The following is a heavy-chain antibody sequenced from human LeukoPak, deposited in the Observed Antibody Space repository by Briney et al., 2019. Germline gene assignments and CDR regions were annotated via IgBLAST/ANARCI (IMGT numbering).Heavy chain of an antibody. Sequence: SETLSLTCTVSGGSISNGGYYWSWIRQPAGKGLEWIGRIYTSGSTNYNPSLKSRLTISVDTSKNQFSLKLSSVTAAHTAVYYCARVSATYCSGDCPKASYYYYYMDVWGKGTTVTISS. J-gene: IGHJ6*03. D-gene: IGHD2-21*02. V-gene: IGHV4-61*02. CDR1: GGSISNGGYY. CDR2: IYTSGST. CDR3: ARVSATYCSGDCPKASYYYYYMDV.